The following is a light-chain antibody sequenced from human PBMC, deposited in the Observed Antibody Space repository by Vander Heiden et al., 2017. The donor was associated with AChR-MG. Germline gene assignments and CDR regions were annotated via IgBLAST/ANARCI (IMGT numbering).Light chain of an antibody. CDR2: YVS. Sequence: QSALTQPASVSGSPGQSITISCPGTSSHVGGYNYVSWYQPPPDKAPKLMIYYVSNRPSGVSNRCSGSKSGNTASLTISGLQAEDEADYYCCSYTSSSSLVFGGGTKLTGL. CDR1: SSHVGGYNY. J-gene: IGLJ3*02. CDR3: CSYTSSSSLV. V-gene: IGLV2-14*03.